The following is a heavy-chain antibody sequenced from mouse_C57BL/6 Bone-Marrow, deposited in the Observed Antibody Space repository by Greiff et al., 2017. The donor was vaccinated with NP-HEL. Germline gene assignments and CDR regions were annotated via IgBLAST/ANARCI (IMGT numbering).Heavy chain of an antibody. CDR3: VRLTGTGFAY. Sequence: EVKLVESGGGLVQPGESLKLSCEANEYEFPSHDMSWVRKTPEKSLELVAAINSDGGSTYYPDTMERRFIIARDNTKKTLYLQMSSLRSEDTALYYCVRLTGTGFAYWGQGTLVTVAA. CDR1: EYEFPSHD. CDR2: INSDGGST. V-gene: IGHV5-2*01. D-gene: IGHD4-1*01. J-gene: IGHJ3*01.